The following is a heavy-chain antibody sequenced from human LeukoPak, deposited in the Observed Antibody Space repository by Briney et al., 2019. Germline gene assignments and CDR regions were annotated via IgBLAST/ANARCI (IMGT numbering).Heavy chain of an antibody. V-gene: IGHV3-21*01. CDR1: GFTFSSYS. J-gene: IGHJ4*02. CDR2: ISTSSSYI. CDR3: ARDVRKLLWFGELPSGRSPYYFDY. Sequence: GGSLRLSCAVSGFTFSSYSMNWVRQAPGKGLEWVSSISTSSSYIYYADSVKGRFTISRDNAKNSLYLQMNSLRAEDTAVYYCARDVRKLLWFGELPSGRSPYYFDYWGQGTLVTVSS. D-gene: IGHD3-10*01.